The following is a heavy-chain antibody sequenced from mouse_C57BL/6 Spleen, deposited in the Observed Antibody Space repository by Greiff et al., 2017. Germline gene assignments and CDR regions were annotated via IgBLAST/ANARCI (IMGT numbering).Heavy chain of an antibody. CDR1: GYTFTSYW. V-gene: IGHV1-52*01. CDR3: EVRWDFDY. Sequence: QVQLQQPGAELVRPGSSVKLSCKASGYTFTSYWMHWVKQRPIQGLEWIGNIDPSDSETHYNQKFKDKATLTVDKSSSTAYMQLSSLASADSAVNYGEVRWDFDYWGQGTTLTVSS. J-gene: IGHJ2*01. D-gene: IGHD1-1*02. CDR2: IDPSDSET.